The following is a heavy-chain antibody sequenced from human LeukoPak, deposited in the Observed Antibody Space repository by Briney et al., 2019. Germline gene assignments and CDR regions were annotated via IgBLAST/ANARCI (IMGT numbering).Heavy chain of an antibody. V-gene: IGHV2-70*01. D-gene: IGHD3-10*01. J-gene: IGHJ4*02. CDR3: PRTYGSGSSYCDY. CDR1: GFSLSTSGMC. CDR2: IDWDDDK. Sequence: SGPTLVNPTQTLTLTRTVSGFSLSTSGMCVSWIRQPPGKALEWLALIDWDDDKYYSTSLKTRLTISKDTSKNQVVLTMANMDPVDTATYYCPRTYGSGSSYCDYWGQGTLVTVSS.